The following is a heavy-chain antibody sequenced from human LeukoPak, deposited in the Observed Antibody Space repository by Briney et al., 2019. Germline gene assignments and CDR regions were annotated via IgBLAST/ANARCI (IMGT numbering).Heavy chain of an antibody. CDR1: GYTFTGYY. CDR3: ASFEWGYNWNLNYYGMDV. J-gene: IGHJ6*02. Sequence: ASVKVSCKASGYTFTGYYMHWVRQAPGQGLEWMGWINPNSGGTNYAQKFKGRVTMTRDTSISTAYMELSRLRSDDTAVYYCASFEWGYNWNLNYYGMDVWGQGTTVTVSS. D-gene: IGHD1-20*01. CDR2: INPNSGGT. V-gene: IGHV1-2*02.